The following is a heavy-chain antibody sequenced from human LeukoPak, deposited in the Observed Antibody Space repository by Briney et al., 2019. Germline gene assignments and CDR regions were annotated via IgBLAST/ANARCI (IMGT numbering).Heavy chain of an antibody. D-gene: IGHD5-24*01. V-gene: IGHV3-74*01. CDR2: INSDGSST. CDR3: ARDRDGPDY. Sequence: GGSLRLSCVASGFTFSSYWMHWARRGPGKGLVWVSRINSDGSSTRHADSVKGRFTISRDNAKNMVYLQMNSLRAEDTAVYYCARDRDGPDYWGQGTLVTVSS. J-gene: IGHJ4*02. CDR1: GFTFSSYW.